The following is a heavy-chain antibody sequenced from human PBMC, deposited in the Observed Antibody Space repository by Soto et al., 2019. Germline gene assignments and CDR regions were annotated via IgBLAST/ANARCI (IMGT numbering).Heavy chain of an antibody. V-gene: IGHV5-51*01. CDR1: GYSFTSYW. J-gene: IGHJ4*02. D-gene: IGHD3-22*01. CDR2: IYPGDSDT. CDR3: ARHRPQYYYDSSGPADY. Sequence: GESLKISCKGSGYSFTSYWIGWVRQMPGKGLEWMGIIYPGDSDTRYSPSFQGQVTISADKSISTAYLQWSSLKASDTAMYYCARHRPQYYYDSSGPADYWGQGTLVTVSS.